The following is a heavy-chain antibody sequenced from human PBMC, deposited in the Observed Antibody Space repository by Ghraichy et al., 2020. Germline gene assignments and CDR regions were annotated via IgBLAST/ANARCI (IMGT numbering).Heavy chain of an antibody. D-gene: IGHD2-2*01. CDR3: AKDRTSHCYARGCGVDY. CDR1: GFTFRSYA. CDR2: ISGSGATT. Sequence: GGSLRLSCAASGFTFRSYAMSWVRQAPGKGLAWVSSISGSGATTSYADSVKGRFTISRDNSKNTLYLQMNSPRAEDTAVYYCAKDRTSHCYARGCGVDYWGQGTLVTVSS. V-gene: IGHV3-23*01. J-gene: IGHJ4*02.